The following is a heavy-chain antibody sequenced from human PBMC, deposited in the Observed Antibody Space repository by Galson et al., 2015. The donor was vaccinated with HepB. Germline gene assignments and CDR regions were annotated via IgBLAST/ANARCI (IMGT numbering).Heavy chain of an antibody. J-gene: IGHJ4*02. V-gene: IGHV3-48*02. CDR2: ISSSGSLK. D-gene: IGHD1-26*01. Sequence: SLRLSCAASGFTFNSYSMNWVRQAPGKGLEWVSYISSSGSLKYYADSVKGRFTISRDNAKNTLYLQMSSLRDEDTAVHYCARDLRETHSPCDYWGQGALVTVSS. CDR1: GFTFNSYS. CDR3: ARDLRETHSPCDY.